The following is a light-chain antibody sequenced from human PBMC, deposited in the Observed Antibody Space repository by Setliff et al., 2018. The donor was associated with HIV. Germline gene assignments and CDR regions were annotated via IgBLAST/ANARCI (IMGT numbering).Light chain of an antibody. CDR3: SSYTRTSASVI. CDR1: SSDVGGYNY. Sequence: LAQPASVSGSPGQSITISCTGTSSDVGGYNYVSWYQQHPGKAPKVMIYDVSNRPSGVSNRFSGSKSGNTASLTISGLQAEDEAAYYCSSYTRTSASVIFGGGTKVTV. CDR2: DVS. J-gene: IGLJ2*01. V-gene: IGLV2-14*03.